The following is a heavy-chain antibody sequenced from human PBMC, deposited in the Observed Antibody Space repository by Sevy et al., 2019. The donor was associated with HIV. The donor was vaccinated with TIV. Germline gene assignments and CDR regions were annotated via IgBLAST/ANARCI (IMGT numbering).Heavy chain of an antibody. V-gene: IGHV1-2*02. Sequence: ASVKVSCKASGYTFTDYYIHWVRQAPGQGLEWMGWINPHIRGTNFAQKFQGRVTMTRDTSISTAYLDLSRLRSDDTAIYYCARGDSLVVPPATVDYWGQGTLVTVSS. CDR2: INPHIRGT. D-gene: IGHD2-2*01. J-gene: IGHJ4*02. CDR3: ARGDSLVVPPATVDY. CDR1: GYTFTDYY.